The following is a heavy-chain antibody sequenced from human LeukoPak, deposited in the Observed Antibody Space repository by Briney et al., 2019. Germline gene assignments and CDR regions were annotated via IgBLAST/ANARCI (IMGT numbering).Heavy chain of an antibody. CDR1: GYTFTSYY. Sequence: ASVKLSCKASGYTFTSYYRNWVRQAPGQGLEWMGIINPSGGSTSYAQKFQRRVTMTRDTSTSTVYMELSSLRSEDTAVCYCARSVGATTWIDYWGQGTLVTVSS. J-gene: IGHJ4*02. D-gene: IGHD1-26*01. V-gene: IGHV1-46*01. CDR2: INPSGGST. CDR3: ARSVGATTWIDY.